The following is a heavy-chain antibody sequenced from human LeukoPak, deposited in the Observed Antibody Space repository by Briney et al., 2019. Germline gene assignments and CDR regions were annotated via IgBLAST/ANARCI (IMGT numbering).Heavy chain of an antibody. D-gene: IGHD3-9*01. V-gene: IGHV1-2*02. CDR2: INPNSGDT. J-gene: IGHJ4*02. CDR3: AGSMTGGDY. Sequence: ASVKVSCKASGYTFTAYYIHWVRQAPGQGLEWMGWINPNSGDTNCAQKFQGRVTMTRDTSISTAYMELGRLKSDDTALYYCAGSMTGGDYWGQGTLVTVSS. CDR1: GYTFTAYY.